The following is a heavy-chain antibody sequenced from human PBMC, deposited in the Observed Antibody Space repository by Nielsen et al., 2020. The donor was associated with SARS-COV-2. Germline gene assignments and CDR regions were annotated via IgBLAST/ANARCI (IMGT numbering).Heavy chain of an antibody. CDR2: IYYSGST. V-gene: IGHV4-59*08. D-gene: IGHD3-22*01. J-gene: IGHJ3*02. CDR3: ARAFWGYYDSSGYYVAAFDI. Sequence: PGKGLEWIGYIYYSGSTNYNPSLKSRVTISVDTSKNQFSLKLSSVTAADTAVYYCARAFWGYYDSSGYYVAAFDIWGQGTMVTVS.